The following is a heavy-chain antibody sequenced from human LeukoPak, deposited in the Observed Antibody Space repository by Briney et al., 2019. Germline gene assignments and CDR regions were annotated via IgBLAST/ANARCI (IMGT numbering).Heavy chain of an antibody. Sequence: ASVKVSCKASGYTFTSNYMHRVRQAPGQGPEWMGVISPSGGSTTYAQKFQGRVTLTRDMSTSTVYMELSSLRSEDTAVYYCARGYGDYGDWGQGTLVTVSS. V-gene: IGHV1-46*01. CDR3: ARGYGDYGD. J-gene: IGHJ4*02. D-gene: IGHD4-17*01. CDR1: GYTFTSNY. CDR2: ISPSGGST.